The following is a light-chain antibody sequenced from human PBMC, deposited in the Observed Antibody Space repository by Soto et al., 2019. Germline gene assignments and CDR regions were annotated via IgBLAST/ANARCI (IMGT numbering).Light chain of an antibody. CDR1: QSISSW. CDR2: DAS. V-gene: IGKV1-5*01. J-gene: IGKJ1*01. CDR3: QQYNSYSKT. Sequence: DIQMTQSPSALSASVGDRANITCRASQSISSWLAWYQQKPGKAPKLLIYDASSLESGVPSRFSGSGSGTEFTLTISSLQPDDFATYYCQQYNSYSKTFGQGTKVDI.